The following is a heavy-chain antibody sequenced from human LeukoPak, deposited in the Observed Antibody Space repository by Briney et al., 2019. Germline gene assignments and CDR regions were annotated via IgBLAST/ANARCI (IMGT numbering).Heavy chain of an antibody. CDR2: ISSSSYI. J-gene: IGHJ4*02. Sequence: GGSLRLSCAASGFTFSSYSMNWVRQAPGKGLEWVSSISSSSYIYYADSVKGRFTISRDNAKNSLYLQMNSLRAEDTAVYYCARDRGGYDSDYWGQGTLVTVSS. CDR3: ARDRGGYDSDY. D-gene: IGHD5-12*01. V-gene: IGHV3-21*01. CDR1: GFTFSSYS.